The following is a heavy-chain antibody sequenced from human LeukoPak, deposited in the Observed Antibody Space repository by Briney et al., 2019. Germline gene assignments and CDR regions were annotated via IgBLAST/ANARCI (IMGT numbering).Heavy chain of an antibody. D-gene: IGHD3-3*01. J-gene: IGHJ5*02. CDR3: ARLFTPSTSSIAIFGVVIRVGWFDP. CDR2: IYPGDSDT. CDR1: GYSFTSYW. Sequence: GESLKISCKGSGYSFTSYWIAWVRQMPGKGLEWMGIIYPGDSDTRYSPSFQGQVTISADKSISTAYLQWSSLKASDTAMYYCARLFTPSTSSIAIFGVVIRVGWFDPWGQGTLVTVSS. V-gene: IGHV5-51*01.